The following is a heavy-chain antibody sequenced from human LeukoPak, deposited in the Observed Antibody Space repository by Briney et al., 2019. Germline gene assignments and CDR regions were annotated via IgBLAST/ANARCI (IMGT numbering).Heavy chain of an antibody. CDR3: ATLPRYCSSTSCYFKPFDY. CDR1: GYTFTDYY. CDR2: VDPEDGET. V-gene: IGHV1-69-2*01. J-gene: IGHJ4*02. Sequence: ASVKASCKVSGYTFTDYYMHWVQQAPGKGLEWMGLVDPEDGETIYAEKFQGRVTITADTSTDTAYMELSSLRSEDTAVYYCATLPRYCSSTSCYFKPFDYWGQGTLVTVSS. D-gene: IGHD2-2*01.